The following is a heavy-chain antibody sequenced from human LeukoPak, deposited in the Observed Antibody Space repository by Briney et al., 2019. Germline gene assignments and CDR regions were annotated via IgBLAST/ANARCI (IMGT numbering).Heavy chain of an antibody. CDR2: INPNSGGT. CDR1: GYTFTSYG. D-gene: IGHD1-26*01. CDR3: ARVSPSGSYGWFDP. J-gene: IGHJ5*02. Sequence: GASVKVSCKASGYTFTSYGISWVRQAPGQGLEWMGWINPNSGGTNYAQKFQGRVTMTRDTSISTAYMELSRLRSDDTAVYYCARVSPSGSYGWFDPWGQGTLVTVSS. V-gene: IGHV1-2*02.